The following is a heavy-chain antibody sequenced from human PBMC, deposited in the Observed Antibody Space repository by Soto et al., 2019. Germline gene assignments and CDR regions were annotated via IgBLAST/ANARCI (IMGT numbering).Heavy chain of an antibody. J-gene: IGHJ5*02. D-gene: IGHD2-15*01. CDR3: VRGGGGGLFDP. CDR2: ISPGSRYP. Sequence: XVSLRRSFAGCGFTFGDSEMSWIRQAPGKGLEWLSYISPGSRYPAYADSVKGRFTISRDNAKRSLYLQMMSLTAEDTAIYYCVRGGGGGLFDPWGQGTMVTVS. V-gene: IGHV3-11*06. CDR1: GFTFGDSE.